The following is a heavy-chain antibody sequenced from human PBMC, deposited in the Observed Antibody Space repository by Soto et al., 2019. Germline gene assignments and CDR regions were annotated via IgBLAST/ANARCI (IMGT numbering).Heavy chain of an antibody. D-gene: IGHD6-13*01. V-gene: IGHV4-59*08. CDR3: ARRYSRAFEI. CDR1: GGSISSYY. Sequence: QVQLQESGPGLVKPSETLSLTCTVSGGSISSYYWSWIRQPPGKGLEWIGYIYYSGSTNYNPSLKSRVTISVDTSKNQFSLKLSSVTAADTAVYYWARRYSRAFEIWGQGTMVTVSS. J-gene: IGHJ3*02. CDR2: IYYSGST.